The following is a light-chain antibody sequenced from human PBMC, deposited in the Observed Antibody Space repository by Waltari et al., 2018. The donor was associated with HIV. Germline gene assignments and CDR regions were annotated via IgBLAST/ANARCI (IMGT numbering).Light chain of an antibody. Sequence: DIQLPQSPSSLSASVGARVTIPGRASPRLTSYITWYQQKPVKAPNLLIYATASLQSAVPSRFSGSGYGTDFTLTISSLQPEDSATYYCQQSYNSPWTFGQGTKVEI. CDR1: PRLTSY. CDR2: ATA. CDR3: QQSYNSPWT. V-gene: IGKV1-39*01. J-gene: IGKJ1*01.